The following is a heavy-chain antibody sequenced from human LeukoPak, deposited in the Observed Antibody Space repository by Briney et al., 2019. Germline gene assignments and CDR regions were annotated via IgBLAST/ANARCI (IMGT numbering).Heavy chain of an antibody. J-gene: IGHJ3*02. CDR3: ARDLEREDAFDI. Sequence: SETLSLTCTVSGGSISSYYWSWIRQPPGKGLEWIGYIYYSRSTNYNPSLKSRVTISVDTSKNQFSLKLSSVTAADTAVYYCARDLEREDAFDIWGQGTMVTVSS. CDR1: GGSISSYY. CDR2: IYYSRST. V-gene: IGHV4-59*01.